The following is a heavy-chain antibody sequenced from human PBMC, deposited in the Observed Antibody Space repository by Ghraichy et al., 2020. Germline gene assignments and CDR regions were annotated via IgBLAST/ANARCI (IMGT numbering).Heavy chain of an antibody. J-gene: IGHJ4*02. V-gene: IGHV3-21*01. CDR2: ISSSSSYI. CDR3: ARAQINPYIVVVPAAIDY. Sequence: GGSLRLSCAASGFTFSSYSMNWVRQAPGKGLEWVSSISSSSSYIYYADSVKGRFTISRDNAKNSLYLQMNSLRAEDTAVYYCARAQINPYIVVVPAAIDYWGQGTLVTVSS. CDR1: GFTFSSYS. D-gene: IGHD2-2*01.